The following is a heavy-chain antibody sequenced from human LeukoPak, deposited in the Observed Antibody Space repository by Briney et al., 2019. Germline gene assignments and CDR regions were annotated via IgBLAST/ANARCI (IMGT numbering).Heavy chain of an antibody. J-gene: IGHJ4*02. D-gene: IGHD3-22*01. CDR3: ARQLTYYYDSSGYYYGY. CDR2: IYYSGST. V-gene: IGHV4-39*01. Sequence: PSETLSLTCTVSGGSISSSSYYWGWIRQPPGKGLEWIGSIYYSGSTYYNPSLKSRVTISVDTSKNQFSLKLSSVTAADTAVYYCARQLTYYYDSSGYYYGYWGQGTLVTVSS. CDR1: GGSISSSSYY.